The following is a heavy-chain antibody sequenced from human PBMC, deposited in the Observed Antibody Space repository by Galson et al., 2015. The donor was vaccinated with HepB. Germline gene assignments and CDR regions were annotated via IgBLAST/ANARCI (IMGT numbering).Heavy chain of an antibody. D-gene: IGHD3-16*01. CDR2: ISYDGNNK. Sequence: SLRLSCAASGFTFSSYAMHWVRQGPGKGLEWVAVISYDGNNKYYADSAKGRFTISRDSSKNTLYPQMNSLRAEDTAVYYCARGLGKALDYWGQGTLVTVSS. CDR3: ARGLGKALDY. J-gene: IGHJ4*02. V-gene: IGHV3-30*04. CDR1: GFTFSSYA.